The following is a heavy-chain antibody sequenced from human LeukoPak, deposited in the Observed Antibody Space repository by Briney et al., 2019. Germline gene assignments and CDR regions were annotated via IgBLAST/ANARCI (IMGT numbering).Heavy chain of an antibody. CDR1: GFTFSSYW. CDR2: ITQDGSEK. CDR3: ARGPYVWGSYRSRSFDY. V-gene: IGHV3-7*01. D-gene: IGHD3-16*02. J-gene: IGHJ4*02. Sequence: GGSLRLSCAASGFTFSSYWMNWVRQAPGKGLEWVANITQDGSEKYYVDSVKGRFTISRDNAKNSLYLQMNSLRAEDTAVYYCARGPYVWGSYRSRSFDYWGQGTLVTVSS.